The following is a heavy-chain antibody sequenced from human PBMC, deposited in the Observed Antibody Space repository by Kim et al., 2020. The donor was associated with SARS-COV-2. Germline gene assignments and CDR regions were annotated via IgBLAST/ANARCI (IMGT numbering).Heavy chain of an antibody. V-gene: IGHV6-1*01. Sequence: AVSVKSRLTLNPDTSKNQFSLQLNSVTPEDTAVYYCARGPSFPAPGCVDVWGQGTTVTVSS. D-gene: IGHD2-15*01. J-gene: IGHJ6*02. CDR3: ARGPSFPAPGCVDV.